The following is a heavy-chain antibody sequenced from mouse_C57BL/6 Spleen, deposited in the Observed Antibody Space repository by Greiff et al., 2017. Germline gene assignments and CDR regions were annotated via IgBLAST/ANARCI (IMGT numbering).Heavy chain of an antibody. J-gene: IGHJ4*01. CDR1: GYTFTSYW. CDR3: ARYDYDGYVGDYARDY. CDR2: INPSNGGT. V-gene: IGHV1-53*01. Sequence: QVQLQQPGTELVKPGASVKLSCKASGYTFTSYWMHWVKQRPGQGLEWIGNINPSNGGTNYNEKFKSKATLTVDKSSSTAYMQLSSLTSEDSAVYYCARYDYDGYVGDYARDYWGQGTSVTVSS. D-gene: IGHD2-3*01.